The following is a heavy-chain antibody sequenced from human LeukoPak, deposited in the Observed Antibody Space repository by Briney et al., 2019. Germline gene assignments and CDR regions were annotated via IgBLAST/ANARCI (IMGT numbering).Heavy chain of an antibody. CDR1: GYTFTSYY. V-gene: IGHV1-46*01. Sequence: GASVKVSCKASGYTFTSYYMHWVRQAPGQGLEWMGVINPSGGSTSYAQKFQGRVTMTRDTSTSTVYMELSSLRSEDTAVYYCARLGGRERDRSPYYFDYWGQGTLVTVSS. CDR2: INPSGGST. J-gene: IGHJ4*02. D-gene: IGHD3-16*01. CDR3: ARLGGRERDRSPYYFDY.